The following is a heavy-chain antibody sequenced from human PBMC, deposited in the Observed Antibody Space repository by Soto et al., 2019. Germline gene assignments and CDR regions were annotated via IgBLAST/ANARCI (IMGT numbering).Heavy chain of an antibody. J-gene: IGHJ6*02. CDR3: ARDWKDIVVVPAAIDYGMDV. V-gene: IGHV1-2*02. CDR2: INPNSGGT. CDR1: GYTFTGYY. Sequence: ASVKVSCKASGYTFTGYYMHWLRQAPGQGLEWMGWINPNSGGTNYAQKFQGRVTMTRDTSISTAYMELSRLRSDDTAVYYCARDWKDIVVVPAAIDYGMDVWGQGTTVTVSS. D-gene: IGHD2-2*02.